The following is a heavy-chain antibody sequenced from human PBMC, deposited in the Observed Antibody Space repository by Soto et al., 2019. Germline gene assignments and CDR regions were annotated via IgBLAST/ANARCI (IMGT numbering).Heavy chain of an antibody. D-gene: IGHD3-10*01. Sequence: PGXSLRLSCAASGFILSNYGIHWVRQAPGKGLEWVAIISYDGSKKYYADSVKGRFTISRDDSKNMVYLQMNSLRGEDTAMYYCVRDGGDFDYWGQGTLVTVSS. J-gene: IGHJ4*02. CDR1: GFILSNYG. CDR3: VRDGGDFDY. V-gene: IGHV3-33*05. CDR2: ISYDGSKK.